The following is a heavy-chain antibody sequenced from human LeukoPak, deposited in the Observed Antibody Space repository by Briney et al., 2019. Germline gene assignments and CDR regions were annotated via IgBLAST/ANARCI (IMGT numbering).Heavy chain of an antibody. CDR2: MNPNSGNT. Sequence: GASVKVSCKASGYTFTSYDINWVRQATGQGLEWMGWMNPNSGNTGYAQKFQGRVTMTRNTSISTAYMELSSLGSEDTAVYYCATAYCSGGSCGAWFDPWGQGTLVTVSS. D-gene: IGHD2-15*01. CDR1: GYTFTSYD. V-gene: IGHV1-8*01. CDR3: ATAYCSGGSCGAWFDP. J-gene: IGHJ5*02.